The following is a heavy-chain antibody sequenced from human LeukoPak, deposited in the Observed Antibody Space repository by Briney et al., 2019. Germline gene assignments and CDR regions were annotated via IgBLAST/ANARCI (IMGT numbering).Heavy chain of an antibody. Sequence: SETLSLTCTVSGGSISSYYWGWIRQPPGKGLEWVGQIYYRETPNYNPSLKSRVTISIDTSKNQFSLKLNSVTAADTAVYYCARDSEPSYYGSGSRYWGQGTLVTVSS. V-gene: IGHV4-59*12. CDR1: GGSISSYY. CDR2: IYYRETP. CDR3: ARDSEPSYYGSGSRY. D-gene: IGHD3-10*01. J-gene: IGHJ4*02.